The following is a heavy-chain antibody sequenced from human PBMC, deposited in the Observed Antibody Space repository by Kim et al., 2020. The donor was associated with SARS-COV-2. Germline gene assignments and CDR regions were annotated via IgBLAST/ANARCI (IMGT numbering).Heavy chain of an antibody. Sequence: SETLSLTCTVSGGSIAITNFYWGWVRQPPGKGLEWIGSIYFSGKTYYNPSLKSRVTISVDTSKSQFSLRLNSVTAADTSFYFCARMALPPYYTYGMDVWGQGTAVTVSS. D-gene: IGHD3-16*02. CDR3: ARMALPPYYTYGMDV. V-gene: IGHV4-39*01. CDR1: GGSIAITNFY. J-gene: IGHJ6*02. CDR2: IYFSGKT.